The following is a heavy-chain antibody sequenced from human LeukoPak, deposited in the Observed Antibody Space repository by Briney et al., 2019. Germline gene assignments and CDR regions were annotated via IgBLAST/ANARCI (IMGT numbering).Heavy chain of an antibody. CDR3: ARDRLGGYSYVY. Sequence: SETLSLTCAVYGGSFSGYYWSWIRQPPGKGLEWIGEINHSGSTNYNPSLKSRVTISVDTSKNQFSLKLSSVTAADTAVYYCARDRLGGYSYVYWGQGSLVTVSS. J-gene: IGHJ4*02. CDR1: GGSFSGYY. CDR2: INHSGST. D-gene: IGHD5-12*01. V-gene: IGHV4-34*01.